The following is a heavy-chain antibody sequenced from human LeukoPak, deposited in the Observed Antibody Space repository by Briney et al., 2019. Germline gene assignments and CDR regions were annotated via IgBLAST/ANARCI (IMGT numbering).Heavy chain of an antibody. D-gene: IGHD4-23*01. CDR3: ARDDYGGRGEFDY. CDR2: ISWDSGSI. J-gene: IGHJ4*02. Sequence: GRSLRLSCAGSGFNFDDYAMHWVRQAPGKGLEWVSGISWDSGSIAYADSVKGRFTISRDNAKNSLYLQMNSLRAEDTAVYYCARDDYGGRGEFDYWGQGTLVTVSS. CDR1: GFNFDDYA. V-gene: IGHV3-9*01.